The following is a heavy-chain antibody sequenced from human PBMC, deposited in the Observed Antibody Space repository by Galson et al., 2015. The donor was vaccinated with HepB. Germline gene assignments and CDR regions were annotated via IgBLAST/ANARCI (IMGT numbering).Heavy chain of an antibody. Sequence: SLRLSCAASGFTFSMYRMNWVRQAPGKGLEWVSYISSGSGTIYYADSVKGRFSISRDNAKSSLYLQMNSLRDEDTAVYYCARDLPSYNLWSDSHYFDNWGQGILVTVSS. V-gene: IGHV3-48*02. CDR1: GFTFSMYR. D-gene: IGHD3-3*01. CDR3: ARDLPSYNLWSDSHYFDN. J-gene: IGHJ4*02. CDR2: ISSGSGTI.